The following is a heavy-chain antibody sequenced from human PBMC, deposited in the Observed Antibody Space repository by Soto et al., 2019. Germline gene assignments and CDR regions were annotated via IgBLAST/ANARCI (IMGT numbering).Heavy chain of an antibody. CDR3: ARGGLAMAPRYYYCMDV. V-gene: IGHV1-2*02. CDR2: INPNSGGT. J-gene: IGHJ6*02. Sequence: ASVKVSCKASGYTFTGYYMHWVRQAPGQGLEWMGWINPNSGGTNYAQKFQGRVTMTRDTSISAAYMELSRLRSDDTAVYYCARGGLAMAPRYYYCMDVSGQATLLTVSS. D-gene: IGHD5-18*01. CDR1: GYTFTGYY.